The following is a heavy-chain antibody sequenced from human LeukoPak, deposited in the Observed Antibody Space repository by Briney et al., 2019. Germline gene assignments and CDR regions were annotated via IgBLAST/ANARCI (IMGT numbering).Heavy chain of an antibody. D-gene: IGHD6-13*01. J-gene: IGHJ6*03. Sequence: GSLRLSCAASGFTFSNAWMSWIRQPPGKGLEWIGYIYYSGSTNYSPSLKSRVTISVDTSKNQFSLKLSSVTAADTAVYYCARTTEAHSWRTRYYDYYMDVWGKGTTVTVSS. CDR3: ARTTEAHSWRTRYYDYYMDV. CDR1: GFTFSNAW. V-gene: IGHV4-59*01. CDR2: IYYSGST.